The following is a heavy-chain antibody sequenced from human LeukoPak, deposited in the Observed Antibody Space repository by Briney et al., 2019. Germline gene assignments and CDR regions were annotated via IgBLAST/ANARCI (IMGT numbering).Heavy chain of an antibody. V-gene: IGHV3-21*01. CDR3: ARDSRRFGELLGAFDI. D-gene: IGHD3-10*01. CDR2: ISSSSSYI. J-gene: IGHJ3*02. CDR1: GFTFSSYS. Sequence: PGGSLRLSCAASGFTFSSYSMNWVRQAPGKGLEWVSSISSSSSYIYYADSVKGRFTISRDNAKNSLYLQMNSLRAEDTAVYYCARDSRRFGELLGAFDIWGQGTMVTVSS.